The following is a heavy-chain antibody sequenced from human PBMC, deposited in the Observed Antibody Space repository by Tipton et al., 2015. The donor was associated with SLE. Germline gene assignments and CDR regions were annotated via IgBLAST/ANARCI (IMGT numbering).Heavy chain of an antibody. V-gene: IGHV3-30*02. J-gene: IGHJ6*02. CDR1: GFTFSSYG. CDR2: IRYDGSNK. CDR3: AKAPADYYYGMDV. Sequence: SLRLSCAASGFTFSSYGMHWVRQAPGKGLEWVAFIRYDGSNKYYADSVKGRFTISRDNSKNTLYLQMNSLRAEDTAVYYCAKAPADYYYGMDVWGQGTTVTVSS.